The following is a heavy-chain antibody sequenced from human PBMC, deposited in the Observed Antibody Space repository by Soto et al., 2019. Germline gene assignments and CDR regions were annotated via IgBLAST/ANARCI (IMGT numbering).Heavy chain of an antibody. Sequence: ASVKVSCKVSGYTLTELSMHWVRQAPGKGLEWMGGFDPEDGETIYAQKFQGRVTMTEDTSTDTAYMELSSLRSEDTAVYYCATLEVGITMVRGVNPNYYFDYWGQGTLVTAPQ. D-gene: IGHD3-10*01. CDR1: GYTLTELS. J-gene: IGHJ4*02. CDR2: FDPEDGET. V-gene: IGHV1-24*01. CDR3: ATLEVGITMVRGVNPNYYFDY.